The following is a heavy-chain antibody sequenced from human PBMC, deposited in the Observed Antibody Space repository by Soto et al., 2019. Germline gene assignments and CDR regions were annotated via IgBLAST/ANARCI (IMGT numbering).Heavy chain of an antibody. Sequence: SGGSLRLSCAASGFTFSSYGMHWVRQAPGKGLEWVAVISYDGSNKYYADSVKGRFTISRDNSKNTLYLQMNSLRAEDTAVYYCAKDGSPYDAFDIWGQGTMVTVS. CDR2: ISYDGSNK. V-gene: IGHV3-30*18. CDR1: GFTFSSYG. CDR3: AKDGSPYDAFDI. J-gene: IGHJ3*02.